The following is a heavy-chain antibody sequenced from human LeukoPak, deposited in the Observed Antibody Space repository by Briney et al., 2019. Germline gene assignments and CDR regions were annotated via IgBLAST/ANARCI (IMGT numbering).Heavy chain of an antibody. V-gene: IGHV4-59*08. CDR2: IYYSGST. J-gene: IGHJ4*02. CDR1: GCSISSYY. D-gene: IGHD6-19*01. Sequence: SETLSLTCTVSGCSISSYYWSWIRQPPGKGLEWIWYIYYSGSTNYNPSLKSRVTISVDTSKNQFSLKLSSVTAADTAVYYCARRTVAGTLDYWGQGTLVTVPS. CDR3: ARRTVAGTLDY.